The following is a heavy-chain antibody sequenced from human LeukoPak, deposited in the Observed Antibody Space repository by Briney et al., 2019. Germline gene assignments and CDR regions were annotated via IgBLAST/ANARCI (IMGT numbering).Heavy chain of an antibody. CDR3: ARGYCSGGTCRYVTKYFDH. CDR2: IYPGDSDT. Sequence: RPGESLKISCKGSGYSFTSHWIGWVRQMPGKGLEWMGIIYPGDSDTRYSPSFQGQVTISADKSITTAYLQWSSLKASDTAMYYCARGYCSGGTCRYVTKYFDHWGQGTLVTVSS. V-gene: IGHV5-51*01. D-gene: IGHD2-15*01. J-gene: IGHJ4*02. CDR1: GYSFTSHW.